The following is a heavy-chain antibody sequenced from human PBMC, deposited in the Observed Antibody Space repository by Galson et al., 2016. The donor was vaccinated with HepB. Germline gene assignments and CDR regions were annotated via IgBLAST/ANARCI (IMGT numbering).Heavy chain of an antibody. Sequence: QSGAEVKKPGESLKISCRVSGYTFTRYWIGWLRQAPGKGLEWMGTIYPGDSDTRYSPSFQGQVSISADKSINTAYLQWTRLKDSDNAMIYCAGAIMGDTFIDRGIPQYYMGIGGQGSRVTVSS. CDR1: GYTFTRYW. V-gene: IGHV5-51*01. J-gene: IGHJ4*02. CDR3: AGAIMGDTFIDRGIPQYYMGI. D-gene: IGHD1-26*01. CDR2: IYPGDSDT.